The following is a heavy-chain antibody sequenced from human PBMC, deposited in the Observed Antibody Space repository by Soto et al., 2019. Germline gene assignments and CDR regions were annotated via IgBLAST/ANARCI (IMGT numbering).Heavy chain of an antibody. CDR1: GFTFSSYA. J-gene: IGHJ4*02. CDR3: AKTYYYDSSGCDY. D-gene: IGHD3-22*01. CDR2: LSDSGGST. Sequence: GGSLRLSCAASGFTFSSYAMSWVRQAPGAGLQWVSTLSDSGGSTYYADSVKGRFTISRDNSKNTLYLQMNSLRAEDTAVYYCAKTYYYDSSGCDYWGQGTLVTVSS. V-gene: IGHV3-23*01.